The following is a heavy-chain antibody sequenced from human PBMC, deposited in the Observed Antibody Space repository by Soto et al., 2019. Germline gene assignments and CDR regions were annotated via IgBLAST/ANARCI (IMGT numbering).Heavy chain of an antibody. J-gene: IGHJ4*02. Sequence: GASVKVSCKASGYTFTSYGISWVRQAPGQGLEWMGWISAYNGNTNYAQKLQGRVTMTTDTSTSTAYMELRSLRSDDTAVYYCARDLGVAVAGFFGYWGQGTLVTVSS. D-gene: IGHD6-19*01. CDR1: GYTFTSYG. CDR2: ISAYNGNT. V-gene: IGHV1-18*01. CDR3: ARDLGVAVAGFFGY.